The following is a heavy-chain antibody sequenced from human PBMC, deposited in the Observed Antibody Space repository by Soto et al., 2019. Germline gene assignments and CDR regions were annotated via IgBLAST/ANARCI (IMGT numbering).Heavy chain of an antibody. CDR2: ISATGYST. D-gene: IGHD1-7*01. Sequence: EVQLVESGGGLVQPGGSLRLSCAASGFTFSNYEMNWVRQAPGKGLEWISYISATGYSTYYADSVKGRFTISRDHAKNSLYLQMNSLRAEDTAVYYCARTIIGTAIDYWVQGTLVTVSS. CDR3: ARTIIGTAIDY. V-gene: IGHV3-48*03. J-gene: IGHJ4*02. CDR1: GFTFSNYE.